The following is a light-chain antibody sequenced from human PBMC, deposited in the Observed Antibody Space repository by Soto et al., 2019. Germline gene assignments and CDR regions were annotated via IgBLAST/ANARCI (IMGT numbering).Light chain of an antibody. CDR3: QQYNNWHPWT. CDR1: QSVSSN. CDR2: GAS. V-gene: IGKV3-15*01. Sequence: EIVMTQSPATLSVSPGERATLSCRASQSVSSNLAWYQQKPGQAPRLLIYGASTRATGIPAWFSGSGSGTECTLTISSLQSEDVAVYYCQQYNNWHPWTFGQGTKVEI. J-gene: IGKJ1*01.